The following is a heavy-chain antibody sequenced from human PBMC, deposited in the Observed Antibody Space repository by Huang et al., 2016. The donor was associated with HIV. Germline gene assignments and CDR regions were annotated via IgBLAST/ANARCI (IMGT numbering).Heavy chain of an antibody. CDR2: ISYDAKTK. V-gene: IGHV3-30*18. CDR3: AKGGSAAAVLDF. D-gene: IGHD6-13*01. Sequence: QVQLVESGGGVVQPGRSLRISCAASGFTFSSDGMHWVRQAPGKGLEWVAVISYDAKTKYYADSVNGRFSISRDNSKTSFYLQLNRLRVEDTAVYYCAKGGSAAAVLDFWGQGTLVTVSS. J-gene: IGHJ4*02. CDR1: GFTFSSDG.